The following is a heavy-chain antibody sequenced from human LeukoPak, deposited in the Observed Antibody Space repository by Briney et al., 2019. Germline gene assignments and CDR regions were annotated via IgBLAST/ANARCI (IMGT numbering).Heavy chain of an antibody. CDR3: ARALQPGPDY. CDR1: GGSFSSYY. J-gene: IGHJ4*02. V-gene: IGHV4-59*01. Sequence: SETLSLTCAVYGGSFSSYYWSWIRQPPGKGLEWIGYIYYSESTNYNPSLKSRVTISVDTSKNQFSLKLSSVTAADTAVYYCARALQPGPDYWGQGTLVTVSS. D-gene: IGHD4-11*01. CDR2: IYYSEST.